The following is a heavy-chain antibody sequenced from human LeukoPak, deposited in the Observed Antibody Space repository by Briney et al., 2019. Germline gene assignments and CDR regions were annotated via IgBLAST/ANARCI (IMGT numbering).Heavy chain of an antibody. CDR2: IRSKANSYAT. D-gene: IGHD2-15*01. V-gene: IGHV3-73*01. CDR3: TVPYCSGGSCYSAR. J-gene: IGHJ4*02. Sequence: RIRSKANSYATAYAASVKGRFTISRDDSKNTAYLQMNSLKTEDTAVYYCTVPYCSGGSCYSARWGQGTLVTVSS.